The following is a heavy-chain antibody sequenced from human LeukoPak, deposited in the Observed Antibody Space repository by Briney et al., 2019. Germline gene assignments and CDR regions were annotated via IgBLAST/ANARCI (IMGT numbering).Heavy chain of an antibody. Sequence: ASVKVSCKASGYTFTSYGISWVRQAPGQGLEWMGWISGYNGHTNYAQKLQGRVTMTTDTSTSTAYMELRSLRSDDTAVYYCARVLYYYDSSGLYYFDYWGQGTLVTVSS. D-gene: IGHD3-22*01. CDR2: ISGYNGHT. J-gene: IGHJ4*02. V-gene: IGHV1-18*01. CDR3: ARVLYYYDSSGLYYFDY. CDR1: GYTFTSYG.